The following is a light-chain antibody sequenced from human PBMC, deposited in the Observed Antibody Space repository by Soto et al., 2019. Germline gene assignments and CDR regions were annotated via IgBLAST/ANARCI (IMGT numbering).Light chain of an antibody. Sequence: EIVMTQSPATLSVSPGERATLSCRASQSVSRNLAWYKQKPGQAPRLLIYGASTRATGVPATFSGSASGTEFTFTISSLQSEDFAVYYCQQYNNWPPMTFGQGTKV. CDR2: GAS. J-gene: IGKJ1*01. CDR1: QSVSRN. V-gene: IGKV3-15*01. CDR3: QQYNNWPPMT.